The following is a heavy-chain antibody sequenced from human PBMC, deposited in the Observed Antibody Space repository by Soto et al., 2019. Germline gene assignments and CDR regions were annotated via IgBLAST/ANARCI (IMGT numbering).Heavy chain of an antibody. CDR1: GGSFSGYY. CDR3: ARSPIVVVPAAMFKRSYYYYMDV. D-gene: IGHD2-2*01. V-gene: IGHV4-34*01. Sequence: SETLSLTCAVYGGSFSGYYWSWIRQPPGKGLEWIGEINHSGSTNYNPSLKSRVTISVDTSKNQFSLKLSSVTAADTAVYYCARSPIVVVPAAMFKRSYYYYMDVWGKGTTVTVSS. J-gene: IGHJ6*03. CDR2: INHSGST.